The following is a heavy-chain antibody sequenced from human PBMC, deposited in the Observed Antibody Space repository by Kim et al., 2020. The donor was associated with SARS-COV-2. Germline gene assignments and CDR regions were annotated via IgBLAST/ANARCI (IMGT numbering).Heavy chain of an antibody. V-gene: IGHV3-30*01. J-gene: IGHJ4*02. CDR3: ARAYYGSGSYSLGGY. D-gene: IGHD3-10*01. Sequence: DSVKGRFTISRDNSKNTLYLQMNSLRAEDTAVYYCARAYYGSGSYSLGGYWGQGTLVTVSS.